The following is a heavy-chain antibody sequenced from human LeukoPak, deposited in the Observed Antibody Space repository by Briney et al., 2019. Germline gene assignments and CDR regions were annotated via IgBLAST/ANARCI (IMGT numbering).Heavy chain of an antibody. CDR2: IYTSGST. Sequence: SETLSLTCTVSGGSISSGSYYWSWIRQPAGKGLEWIGRIYTSGSTNYNPSLKSRVTISVDTSKNQFSLKLSSVTAADTAVYYCATSRGPLNWFDPWGQGTLVTVSS. V-gene: IGHV4-61*02. J-gene: IGHJ5*02. CDR1: GGSISSGSYY. D-gene: IGHD3-10*01. CDR3: ATSRGPLNWFDP.